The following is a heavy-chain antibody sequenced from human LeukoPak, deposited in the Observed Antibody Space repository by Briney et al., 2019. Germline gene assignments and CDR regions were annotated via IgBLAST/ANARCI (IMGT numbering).Heavy chain of an antibody. CDR3: AKERDDSSGYYYATAGLFDY. CDR2: VKSKTDGGTT. CDR1: GFTFSKAW. J-gene: IGHJ4*02. Sequence: GGSLRLSCAASGFTFSKAWMSWVRQAPGKGLEWVGRVKSKTDGGTTDYAAPVKGRFTISRDNSKNTLYLQMNSLRAEDTAVYYCAKERDDSSGYYYATAGLFDYWGQGTLVTVSS. D-gene: IGHD3-22*01. V-gene: IGHV3-15*01.